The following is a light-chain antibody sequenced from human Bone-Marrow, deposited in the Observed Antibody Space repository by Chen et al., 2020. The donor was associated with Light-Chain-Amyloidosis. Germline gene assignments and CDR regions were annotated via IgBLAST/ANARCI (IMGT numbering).Light chain of an antibody. J-gene: IGLJ3*02. V-gene: IGLV2-23*03. Sequence: QSALAHAASVAGSPGLSTTIPCPGPRGDVGSYNLVTWYQQHPGKAPKLMIYEGSKRPSGVSNLFSGSKSCNTASLTISGLQAEDEAYYYCCSYAGSSTFAVFGGGTKLTVL. CDR2: EGS. CDR3: CSYAGSSTFAV. CDR1: RGDVGSYNL.